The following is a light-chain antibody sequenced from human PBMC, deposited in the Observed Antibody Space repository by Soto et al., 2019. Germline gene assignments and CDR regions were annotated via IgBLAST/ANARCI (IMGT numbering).Light chain of an antibody. CDR2: DVS. Sequence: QSALTQPASVSGSPGQSITISCTGTSSDVGGYNYVSWYQQHPGKAPKLMIYDVSNRPSGVSNRFSGSKSGNTASLTISGLQAEDEAGYYCSSYTSSSTYVLFGGGTKLTVL. CDR1: SSDVGGYNY. J-gene: IGLJ2*01. V-gene: IGLV2-14*03. CDR3: SSYTSSSTYVL.